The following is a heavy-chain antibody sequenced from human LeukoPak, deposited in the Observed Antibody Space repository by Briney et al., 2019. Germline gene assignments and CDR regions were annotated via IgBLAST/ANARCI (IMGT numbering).Heavy chain of an antibody. J-gene: IGHJ3*02. V-gene: IGHV3-23*01. CDR1: GFTFSSYA. CDR3: ARGPYANPPDAFDI. D-gene: IGHD2-8*01. Sequence: GGSLRLSCAASGFTFSSYAMSWFRQAPGKGLEWVSAISGSGGSTYYADSVKGRFTISRDNAKNSLYLQMNSLRAEDTAVYYCARGPYANPPDAFDIWGQGTMVTVSS. CDR2: ISGSGGST.